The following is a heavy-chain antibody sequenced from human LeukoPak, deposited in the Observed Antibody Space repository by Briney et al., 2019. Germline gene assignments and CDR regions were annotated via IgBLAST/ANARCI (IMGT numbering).Heavy chain of an antibody. CDR3: ARRYDYGDY. J-gene: IGHJ4*02. D-gene: IGHD2-15*01. Sequence: ASVKVSCKASGGTFSSYAISWVRQAPGQGLEWMGWINPNSGGTNYAQKFQGRVTMTRDTSISTAYMELTRLRSDDTAVYYCARRYDYGDYWGQGTLVTVSS. CDR1: GGTFSSYA. V-gene: IGHV1-2*02. CDR2: INPNSGGT.